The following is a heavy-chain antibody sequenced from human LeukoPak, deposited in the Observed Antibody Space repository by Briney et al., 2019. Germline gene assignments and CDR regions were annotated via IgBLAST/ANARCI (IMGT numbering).Heavy chain of an antibody. Sequence: GASVKVSCKASGGTFSSYAISWVRQAPGQGLEWMGGIIPIFGIANYAQKFQGRVTITADKSTSTAYMELSSLRSEDTAVYYCARGAGIQLWSYFDYWGQGTLVTVSS. CDR3: ARGAGIQLWSYFDY. CDR2: IIPIFGIA. D-gene: IGHD5-18*01. V-gene: IGHV1-69*17. CDR1: GGTFSSYA. J-gene: IGHJ4*02.